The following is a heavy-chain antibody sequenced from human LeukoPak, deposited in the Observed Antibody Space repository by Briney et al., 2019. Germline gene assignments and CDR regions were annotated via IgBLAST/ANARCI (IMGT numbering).Heavy chain of an antibody. D-gene: IGHD6-13*01. J-gene: IGHJ4*02. CDR3: ARHVAYSSRFDY. CDR1: GGSISSISYY. CDR2: INYSGNT. Sequence: PSETLSLTCTVSGGSISSISYYWGWIRQPPGKGLDWIGYINYSGNTYCNPSLKSRVIISVDTSKNQFSLKLYSVTAADTAVYYCARHVAYSSRFDYWGQGTLVTVSS. V-gene: IGHV4-39*01.